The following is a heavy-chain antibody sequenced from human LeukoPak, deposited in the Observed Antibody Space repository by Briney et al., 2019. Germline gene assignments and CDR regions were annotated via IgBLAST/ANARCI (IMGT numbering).Heavy chain of an antibody. CDR3: ARYTVTTYYYYYGMDV. J-gene: IGHJ6*02. Sequence: SVKVSCKASGGTFSSYAISWVRQAPGQGLEWMGGIIPIFGTANYAQKFQGRVTITADESTSTAYMELSSLRSEDTAVYYCARYTVTTYYYYYGMDVWGQGTTVTVSS. D-gene: IGHD4-11*01. CDR2: IIPIFGTA. V-gene: IGHV1-69*13. CDR1: GGTFSSYA.